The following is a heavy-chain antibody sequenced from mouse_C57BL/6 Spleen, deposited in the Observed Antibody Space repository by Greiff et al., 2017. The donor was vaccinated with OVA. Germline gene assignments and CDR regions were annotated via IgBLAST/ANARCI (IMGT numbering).Heavy chain of an antibody. J-gene: IGHJ3*01. CDR2: IDPETGGT. V-gene: IGHV1-15*01. Sequence: VKVVESGAELVRPGASVTLSCKASGYTFTDYEMHWVKQTPVHGLEWIGAIDPETGGTAYNQKFKGKAILTADKSSSTAYMELRSLTSEDSAVYYCTRSAAWFAYWGQGTLVTVSA. CDR3: TRSAAWFAY. CDR1: GYTFTDYE.